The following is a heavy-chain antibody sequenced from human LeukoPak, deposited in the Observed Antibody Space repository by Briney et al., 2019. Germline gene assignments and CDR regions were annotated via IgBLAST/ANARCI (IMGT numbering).Heavy chain of an antibody. J-gene: IGHJ4*02. CDR2: IYTSGST. D-gene: IGHD6-19*01. CDR1: GGSFSGYY. V-gene: IGHV4-59*10. Sequence: KPSETLSLTCAVYGGSFSGYYWSWIRQPAGKGLEWIGRIYTSGSTNYNPSLKSRVTISVDTSKNQFSLKLSSVTAADTAVYYCARGSHPVTGTLGGYFDPWGQGTLVTVSS. CDR3: ARGSHPVTGTLGGYFDP.